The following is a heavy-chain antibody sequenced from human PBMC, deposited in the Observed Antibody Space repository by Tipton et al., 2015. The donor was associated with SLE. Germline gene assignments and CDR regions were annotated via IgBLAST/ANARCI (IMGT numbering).Heavy chain of an antibody. Sequence: TLSLTCTVSGGSISSYYWSWIRQPAGKGLEWIGRIYTSGSTNYNPSLKSRVTMSVDTSKNQFSLKLSSVTAADTAVYYCARRAVDYYDSSGFEDYWGQGTLVTVSS. CDR1: GGSISSYY. J-gene: IGHJ4*02. CDR3: ARRAVDYYDSSGFEDY. V-gene: IGHV4-4*07. D-gene: IGHD3-22*01. CDR2: IYTSGST.